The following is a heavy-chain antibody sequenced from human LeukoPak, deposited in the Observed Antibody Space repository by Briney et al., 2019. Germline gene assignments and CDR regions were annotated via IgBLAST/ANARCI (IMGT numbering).Heavy chain of an antibody. Sequence: SETLSLTCTVSGGSISSSIYFWGWIRQPPGKGLEWIGSIHYSGSTYHDPSLKSRVTISVDTSKNQFSLKLSSVTAADTAVYYCARVQAVAGIVYYFDYWGQGTLVTVSS. J-gene: IGHJ4*02. CDR1: GGSISSSIYF. D-gene: IGHD6-19*01. CDR3: ARVQAVAGIVYYFDY. V-gene: IGHV4-39*07. CDR2: IHYSGST.